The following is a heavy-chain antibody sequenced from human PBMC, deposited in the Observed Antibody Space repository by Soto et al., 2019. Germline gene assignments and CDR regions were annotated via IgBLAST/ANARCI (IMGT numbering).Heavy chain of an antibody. CDR3: ASHVLAACYYYVLDV. J-gene: IGHJ6*02. CDR2: LIPIFGTA. CDR1: GGTFSSYA. V-gene: IGHV1-69*12. D-gene: IGHD2-2*01. Sequence: QVQLVQSGAEVKKPGSSVKVSCKASGGTFSSYAISWVRQAPGQGLEWMGGLIPIFGTANYAQTVQGRVTITAVEFTTTAGLELISLSSDDSVLFYCASHVLAACYYYVLDVWGQGTTVTVSS.